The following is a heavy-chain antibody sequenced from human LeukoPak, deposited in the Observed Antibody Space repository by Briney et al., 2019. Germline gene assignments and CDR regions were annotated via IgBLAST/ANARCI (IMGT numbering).Heavy chain of an antibody. D-gene: IGHD6-13*01. J-gene: IGHJ4*02. Sequence: PSETLSLTCTVSGGSVSSGSYYWSWIRQPPGTGLEWIGYIYYSGSTNYNPSLKSRVTISVDTSKNQFSLKLSSVTAADTAVYYCARGAGYSSSNDYWGQGTLVTVSS. CDR2: IYYSGST. V-gene: IGHV4-61*01. CDR1: GGSVSSGSYY. CDR3: ARGAGYSSSNDY.